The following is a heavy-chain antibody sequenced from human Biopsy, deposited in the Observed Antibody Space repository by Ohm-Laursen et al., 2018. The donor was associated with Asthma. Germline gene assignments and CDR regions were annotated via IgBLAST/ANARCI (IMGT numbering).Heavy chain of an antibody. V-gene: IGHV2-26*01. J-gene: IGHJ5*02. Sequence: TQTLTLTGTVSGFSLRNARMGVTWIRQPPGKALEWLAHIFSNDEKSYSTSLKSRITISKDTAKSQVILTMSNMDPVDTATYYCARVVNYDFRSGYWFDPWGQGTLVTVSS. CDR1: GFSLRNARMG. CDR3: ARVVNYDFRSGYWFDP. CDR2: IFSNDEK. D-gene: IGHD3-3*01.